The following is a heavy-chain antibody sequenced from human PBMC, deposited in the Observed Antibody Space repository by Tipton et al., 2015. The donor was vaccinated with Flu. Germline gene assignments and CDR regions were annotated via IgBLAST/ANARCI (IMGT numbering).Heavy chain of an antibody. CDR2: INHSGST. D-gene: IGHD4-17*01. CDR3: ARGDYGDYDHEADGFDI. CDR1: GGSFSGYY. J-gene: IGHJ3*02. Sequence: TLSLTCAVYGGSFSGYYWSWIRQTPGKGLEWIGEINHSGSTHYSSSLKSRVTMSIDRSKNQFSLRLSSVTAADTAMYYCARGDYGDYDHEADGFDIRGQGTLVTVSA. V-gene: IGHV4-34*01.